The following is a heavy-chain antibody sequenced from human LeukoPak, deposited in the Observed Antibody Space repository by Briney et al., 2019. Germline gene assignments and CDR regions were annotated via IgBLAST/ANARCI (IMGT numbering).Heavy chain of an antibody. CDR3: ASFPYRGYFDS. D-gene: IGHD1-26*01. CDR1: GGSITSDYYY. J-gene: IGHJ4*02. Sequence: SETLSLTCTVSGGSITSDYYYWTWIRQPPGKGLEWIGYINYSGNTYYNPSLKSRITISVDTSKNQFSLKLSSVTAADTAVYYCASFPYRGYFDSWGQGTLVTVSS. V-gene: IGHV4-30-4*08. CDR2: INYSGNT.